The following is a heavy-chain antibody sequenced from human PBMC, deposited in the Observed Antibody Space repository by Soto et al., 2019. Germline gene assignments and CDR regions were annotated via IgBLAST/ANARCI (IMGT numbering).Heavy chain of an antibody. CDR1: GYSFTSYW. D-gene: IGHD2-2*01. CDR3: ARWGPGYCSSTSCYFSGGSDP. CDR2: IYPGDSDA. V-gene: IGHV5-51*01. J-gene: IGHJ5*02. Sequence: GESLKISCKGSGYSFTSYWIGWVRQMPGKGLEWMGIIYPGDSDARYSPSFQGQVTISADKSISTAYLQWSSLKASDTAMYYCARWGPGYCSSTSCYFSGGSDPWGQGTLVTV.